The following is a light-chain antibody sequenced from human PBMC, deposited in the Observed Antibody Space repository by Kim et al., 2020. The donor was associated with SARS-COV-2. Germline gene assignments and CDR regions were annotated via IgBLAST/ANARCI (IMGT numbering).Light chain of an antibody. V-gene: IGLV3-19*01. CDR1: SLRSYY. CDR2: VRN. J-gene: IGLJ3*02. Sequence: SSELTQDPAVSVALGQTVRITCQGDSLRSYYATWYQQKPGQAPVVVIYVRNTRPSGIPDRFSGSSSGNTGSLTITGAQAEDEADYYCNSRDSSGNPWVFGGGTQLTVL. CDR3: NSRDSSGNPWV.